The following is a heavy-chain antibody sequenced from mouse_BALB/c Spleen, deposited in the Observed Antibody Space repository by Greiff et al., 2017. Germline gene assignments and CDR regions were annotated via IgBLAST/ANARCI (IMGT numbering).Heavy chain of an antibody. V-gene: IGHV1-55*01. J-gene: IGHJ2*01. CDR2: IYPGSGST. D-gene: IGHD3-3*01. CDR3: ARGGPFDY. Sequence: VQLQQPGAELVKPGTSVKLSCKASGYNFTSYWINWVKLRPGQGLEWIGDIYPGSGSTNYNEKFKSKATLTVDTSSSTAYMQLSSLASEDSALYYCARGGPFDYWGQGTTLTVSS. CDR1: GYNFTSYW.